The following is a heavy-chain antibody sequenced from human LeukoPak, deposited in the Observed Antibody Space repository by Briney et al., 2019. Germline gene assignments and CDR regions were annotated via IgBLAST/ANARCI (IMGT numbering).Heavy chain of an antibody. V-gene: IGHV1-8*01. D-gene: IGHD3-9*01. Sequence: ASVKVSCKASGYTFTSYDINWVRQATGQGLEWMGWMNPNSGNTGYAQKFQGRVTMTRNTSISTAYMELSSLRSEDTAVYYCASAPVHYDILTGYWGYYYYGMDVWGQGTTVTVSS. J-gene: IGHJ6*02. CDR3: ASAPVHYDILTGYWGYYYYGMDV. CDR1: GYTFTSYD. CDR2: MNPNSGNT.